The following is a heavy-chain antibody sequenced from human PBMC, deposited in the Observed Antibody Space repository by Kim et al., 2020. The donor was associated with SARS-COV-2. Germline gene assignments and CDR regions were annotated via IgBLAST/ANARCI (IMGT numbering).Heavy chain of an antibody. V-gene: IGHV4-59*08. D-gene: IGHD3-3*01. CDR1: GGSISSYY. Sequence: SETLSLTCTVSGGSISSYYWSWIRQPPGKGLEWIGYIYYSGSTNYNPSLKSRVTISVDTSKNQFSLKLSSVTAADTAVYYCARLNLSKPLWSGYTSGGDYYYYGMDVWGQGTPVTVSS. CDR3: ARLNLSKPLWSGYTSGGDYYYYGMDV. J-gene: IGHJ6*02. CDR2: IYYSGST.